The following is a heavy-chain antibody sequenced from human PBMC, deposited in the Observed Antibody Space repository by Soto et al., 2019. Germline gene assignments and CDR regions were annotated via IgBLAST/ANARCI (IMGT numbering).Heavy chain of an antibody. CDR1: GFTFNNND. Sequence: EVRLLESGGGLVQPGGSLRLSCAASGFTFNNNDMIWVRQAPGKGLEWVSGIRFSSGATYYTDLVKGRFTISGDYSKNKLYLEMNSLRVEDTAVYYCARSGGRLAYWGQGTLVTVSS. J-gene: IGHJ4*02. CDR3: ARSGGRLAY. V-gene: IGHV3-23*01. CDR2: IRFSSGAT. D-gene: IGHD1-26*01.